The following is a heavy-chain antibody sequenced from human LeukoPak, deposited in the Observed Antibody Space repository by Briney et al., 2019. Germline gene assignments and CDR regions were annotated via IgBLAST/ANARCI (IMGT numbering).Heavy chain of an antibody. V-gene: IGHV3-30*03. CDR3: ATPPGYYDSSGYYRYFQH. J-gene: IGHJ1*01. Sequence: GGSLRLSCAASGFTFSSSSMVWVRQAPGKGLEWVAVISYDGSNKYYADSVKGRFTISRDNSKNTLYLQMNSLRAEDTAVYYCATPPGYYDSSGYYRYFQHWGQGTLVTVSS. CDR2: ISYDGSNK. D-gene: IGHD3-22*01. CDR1: GFTFSSSS.